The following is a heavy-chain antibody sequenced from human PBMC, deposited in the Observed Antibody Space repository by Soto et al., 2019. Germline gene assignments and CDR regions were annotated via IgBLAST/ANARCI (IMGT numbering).Heavy chain of an antibody. CDR3: ARVVSVAGAHFDH. V-gene: IGHV4-38-2*01. CDR2: IYHSGST. Sequence: SETLSLTCGVSDYSISSGYYWGWIRQPPGKGLEWIGGIYHSGSTYYSPSLQRRVTISVDTSKNHFSLKLRSLTAADTAVYYCARVVSVAGAHFDHWGQGTLVTVSS. J-gene: IGHJ4*02. D-gene: IGHD6-19*01. CDR1: DYSISSGYY.